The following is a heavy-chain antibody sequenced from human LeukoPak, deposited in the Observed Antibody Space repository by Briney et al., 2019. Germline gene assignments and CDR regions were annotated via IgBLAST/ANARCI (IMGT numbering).Heavy chain of an antibody. J-gene: IGHJ3*02. V-gene: IGHV4-34*01. Sequence: SETLSLTCAVYGGSFSGYYWSWIRQPPGKGLEWIGEINHSGSTNYNPSLKSRVTISVDTSKNQFSLKLSSVTAADAAVYYCARTLFGHDFGRRFAFDIWGQGTMVTVSS. CDR2: INHSGST. CDR3: ARTLFGHDFGRRFAFDI. D-gene: IGHD3-3*01. CDR1: GGSFSGYY.